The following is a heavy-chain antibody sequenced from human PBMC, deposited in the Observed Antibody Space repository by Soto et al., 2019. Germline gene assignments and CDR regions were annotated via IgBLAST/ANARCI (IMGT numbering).Heavy chain of an antibody. D-gene: IGHD2-15*01. CDR1: GYAFTGYY. Sequence: ASVKVSCKASGYAFTGYYMHWVRQAPGQGLEWMGWINPNSGGTNYAQKFQGRVTMTRDTSISTAYMELSRLRSDDTAVYYCALIPNIVVVVDHSRGQGTLVTVSS. CDR2: INPNSGGT. J-gene: IGHJ5*01. V-gene: IGHV1-2*02. CDR3: ALIPNIVVVVDHS.